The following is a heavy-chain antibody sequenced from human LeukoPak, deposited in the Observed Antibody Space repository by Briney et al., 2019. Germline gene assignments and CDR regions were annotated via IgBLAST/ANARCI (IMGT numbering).Heavy chain of an antibody. CDR1: GYTFTGYY. D-gene: IGHD6-13*01. J-gene: IGHJ3*02. V-gene: IGHV1-2*02. CDR2: INPNSGGT. CDR3: ARVTAAGTWAFDI. Sequence: ASVKVSCKASGYTFTGYYMHWVRQAPGQGLEWMGWINPNSGGTNYAQKFQGRVTMTRNTSISTSYMGLTNLRSEDTAVYYCARVTAAGTWAFDIWGQGTTVTVSS.